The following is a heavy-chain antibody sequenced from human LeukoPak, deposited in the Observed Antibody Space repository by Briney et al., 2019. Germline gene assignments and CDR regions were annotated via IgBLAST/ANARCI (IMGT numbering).Heavy chain of an antibody. CDR2: ISSSSSYI. Sequence: GGSLRLSCAASGFTFSSYSMNWVRQAPGKGLEWVSSISSSSSYIYYADSVKGRSTISRDNAKNSLYLQMNSLRAEDTAVYYCARGYSYGYGGGNDFDYWGQGTLVTVSS. J-gene: IGHJ4*02. V-gene: IGHV3-21*01. CDR1: GFTFSSYS. D-gene: IGHD5-18*01. CDR3: ARGYSYGYGGGNDFDY.